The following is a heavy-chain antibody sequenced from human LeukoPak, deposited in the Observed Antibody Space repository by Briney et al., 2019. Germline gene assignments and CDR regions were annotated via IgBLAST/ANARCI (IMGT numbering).Heavy chain of an antibody. J-gene: IGHJ4*02. CDR3: ARYQYERICPDY. Sequence: GGSLRLSCAASGFTFSSHSMIWLRQAPGKGLEWVSFISSSSNYIYYADSVKGRFIISRDNAKNSLYLQMNSLRAEDTAVYSQARYQYERICPDYWGQGTLVTVSS. V-gene: IGHV3-21*01. D-gene: IGHD2/OR15-2a*01. CDR2: ISSSSNYI. CDR1: GFTFSSHS.